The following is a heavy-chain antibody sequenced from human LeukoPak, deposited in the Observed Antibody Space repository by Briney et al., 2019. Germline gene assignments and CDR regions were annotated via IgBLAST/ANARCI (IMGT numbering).Heavy chain of an antibody. CDR1: GFTFDDYG. CDR3: ARVSDYGDYFWYFDL. D-gene: IGHD4-17*01. J-gene: IGHJ2*01. CDR2: INWNGGST. V-gene: IGHV3-20*04. Sequence: PGGSLRLSCAASGFTFDDYGMSWVRQAPGKGLEWVSGINWNGGSTGYADSVKGRFTISRDNAKNSLYLQMNSLRAEDTAVYYCARVSDYGDYFWYFDLWGRGTLVTVSS.